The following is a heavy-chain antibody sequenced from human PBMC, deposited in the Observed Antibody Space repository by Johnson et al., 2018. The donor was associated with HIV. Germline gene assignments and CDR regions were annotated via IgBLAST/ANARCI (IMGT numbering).Heavy chain of an antibody. CDR3: ARDYVTAFDI. V-gene: IGHV3-7*01. J-gene: IGHJ3*02. CDR2: IKQDGSEK. Sequence: VQLVESGGGLVQPGRSLRLSCAASGIIFSSYWMSWVRQAPGKGLEWVAKIKQDGSEKYYVDSVKGRFTISRDNAKNSLYLQMNSLRAEDTAVYYCARDYVTAFDIWGQGTMVTVSS. CDR1: GIIFSSYW. D-gene: IGHD3-16*01.